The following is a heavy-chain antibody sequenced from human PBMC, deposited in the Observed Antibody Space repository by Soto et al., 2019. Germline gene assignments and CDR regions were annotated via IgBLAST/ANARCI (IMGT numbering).Heavy chain of an antibody. V-gene: IGHV4-30-4*01. Sequence: SETLSLTCTVSGGSISSGDYYWSWIRQPPGKGLEWIGYIYYSGSTYYNPSLKSRVTISVDTSKNQFSLKLSSVTAADMAVYYCARVWSYYDFWSVYAQVPYSYNGMDVWAQGTTVPVSS. CDR3: ARVWSYYDFWSVYAQVPYSYNGMDV. J-gene: IGHJ6*02. D-gene: IGHD3-3*01. CDR2: IYYSGST. CDR1: GGSISSGDYY.